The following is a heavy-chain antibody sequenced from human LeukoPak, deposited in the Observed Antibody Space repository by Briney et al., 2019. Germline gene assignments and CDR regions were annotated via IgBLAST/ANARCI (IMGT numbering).Heavy chain of an antibody. CDR3: ASYGDSYWYFDL. CDR1: GGSISSYY. Sequence: SETVSLNCTVSGGSISSYYWSWIRQPPGKGLEWIGYIYYSGSTNYNPSLKSRVTISVDTSKNQFSLKLSSVTAADTAVYYCASYGDSYWYFDLWGRGTLVTVSS. D-gene: IGHD4-17*01. V-gene: IGHV4-59*01. J-gene: IGHJ2*01. CDR2: IYYSGST.